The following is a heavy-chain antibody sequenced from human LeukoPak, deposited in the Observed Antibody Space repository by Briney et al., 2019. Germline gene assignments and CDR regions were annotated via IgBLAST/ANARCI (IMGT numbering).Heavy chain of an antibody. CDR2: IKGDGIER. Sequence: GGSLRLSCAASGFTFNTYWMAWVRQAPGKGPEWVANIKGDGIERNHADSVKGRFTISRDNAKNSLYLQMNSLRAQDTAVYYCARDLSGALYYWGQGTLVTVSS. V-gene: IGHV3-7*01. CDR3: ARDLSGALYY. CDR1: GFTFNTYW. D-gene: IGHD7-27*01. J-gene: IGHJ4*02.